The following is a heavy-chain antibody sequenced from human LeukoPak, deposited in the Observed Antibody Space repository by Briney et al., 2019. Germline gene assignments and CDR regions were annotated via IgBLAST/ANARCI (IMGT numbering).Heavy chain of an antibody. CDR3: AKYSSSWYERGNWFDP. V-gene: IGHV3-7*03. D-gene: IGHD6-13*01. CDR1: GFTTHYW. Sequence: QTGGSLRLSCTASGFTTHYWLNWVRQSPGKGLEWVANIDRDGRVQHYVDSVEGRFTISRDSAKNSLALQMHSLRAEDTAVYYCAKYSSSWYERGNWFDPWGQGTLVTVSS. J-gene: IGHJ5*02. CDR2: IDRDGRVQ.